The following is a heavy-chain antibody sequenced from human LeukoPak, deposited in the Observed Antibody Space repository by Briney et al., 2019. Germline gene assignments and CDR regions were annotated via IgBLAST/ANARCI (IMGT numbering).Heavy chain of an antibody. CDR2: TSTYNSQT. V-gene: IGHV1-18*01. CDR1: GYTFTSYG. Sequence: ASVKISCKASGYTFTSYGISWVRQAPGQWLEWMGWTSTYNSQTNFAQNFQGRVTMTTDRSTSTAYMELRSLRSDDTAVYYCARDMVGLAADGNWFDPWGQGTLVTVSS. CDR3: ARDMVGLAADGNWFDP. J-gene: IGHJ5*02. D-gene: IGHD6-13*01.